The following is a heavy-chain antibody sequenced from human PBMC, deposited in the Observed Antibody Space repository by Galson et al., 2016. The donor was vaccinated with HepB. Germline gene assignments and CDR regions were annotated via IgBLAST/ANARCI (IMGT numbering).Heavy chain of an antibody. CDR2: ISGSGAKI. D-gene: IGHD3-10*01. V-gene: IGHV3-23*01. Sequence: SLRLSCAASGFTFTTYAMSWVRQAPGKGLEWVSTISGSGAKIYQTDSVKGRFTISRDNSENMMYLQMSDLRAEDTAVYYCAKDHGLKSYYYYYSAMDVWGKGTTFTVSS. CDR3: AKDHGLKSYYYYYSAMDV. J-gene: IGHJ6*04. CDR1: GFTFTTYA.